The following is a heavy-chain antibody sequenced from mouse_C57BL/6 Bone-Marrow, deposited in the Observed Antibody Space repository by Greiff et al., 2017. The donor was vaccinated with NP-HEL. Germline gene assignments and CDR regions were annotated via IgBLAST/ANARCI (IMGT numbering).Heavy chain of an antibody. D-gene: IGHD3-2*02. Sequence: EVKLMESEGGLVQPGSSMKLSCTASGFTFSDYYMAWVRQVPEKGLEWVANINYDGSSTYYLDSLKSRFIISRDNAKNILYLQMSSLKSEDTATYYCAREGRRTAQAPDYWGQGTTLTVSS. CDR3: AREGRRTAQAPDY. CDR2: INYDGSST. J-gene: IGHJ2*01. V-gene: IGHV5-16*01. CDR1: GFTFSDYY.